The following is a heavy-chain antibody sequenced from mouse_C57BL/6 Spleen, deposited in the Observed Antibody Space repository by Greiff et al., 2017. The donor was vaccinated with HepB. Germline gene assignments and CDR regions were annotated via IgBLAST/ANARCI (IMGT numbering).Heavy chain of an antibody. D-gene: IGHD2-5*01. V-gene: IGHV1-81*01. J-gene: IGHJ2*01. CDR2: IYPRSGNT. Sequence: VQLQESGAELARPGASVKLSCKASGYTFTSYGISWVKQRTGQGLEWIGEIYPRSGNTYYNEKFKGKATLTADKSSSTAYMELRSLTSEDSAVYFCARYAYYSNPYFDYWGQGTTLTVSS. CDR1: GYTFTSYG. CDR3: ARYAYYSNPYFDY.